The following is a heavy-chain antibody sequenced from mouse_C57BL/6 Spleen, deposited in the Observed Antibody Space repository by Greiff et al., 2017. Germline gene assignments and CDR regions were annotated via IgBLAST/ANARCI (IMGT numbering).Heavy chain of an antibody. CDR2: ISSGSSTI. V-gene: IGHV5-17*01. J-gene: IGHJ2*01. Sequence: EVKLMESGGGLVKPGGSLKLSCAASGFTFSDYGMHWVRQAPEKGLEWVAYISSGSSTIYYADTVKGRFTISRDNAKSTLFLQMTSLRSEDTAMYYCARGLFDYWGQGTTLTVSS. CDR1: GFTFSDYG. CDR3: ARGLFDY.